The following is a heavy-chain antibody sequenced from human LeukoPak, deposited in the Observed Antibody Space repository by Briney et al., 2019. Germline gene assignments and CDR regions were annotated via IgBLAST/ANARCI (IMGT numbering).Heavy chain of an antibody. V-gene: IGHV3-11*01. CDR1: GFTFSDYY. CDR2: ISSSGSTI. D-gene: IGHD2-2*01. CDR3: ARDDDCSSTSCYPNWFDP. Sequence: KPGGSLRLSCAASGFTFSDYYMSWIRQAPGKGLEWVSYISSSGSTIYYADSVKGRFTISRDNAKNSLYLRMNSLRAEDTAVYYCARDDDCSSTSCYPNWFDPWGQGTLVTVSS. J-gene: IGHJ5*02.